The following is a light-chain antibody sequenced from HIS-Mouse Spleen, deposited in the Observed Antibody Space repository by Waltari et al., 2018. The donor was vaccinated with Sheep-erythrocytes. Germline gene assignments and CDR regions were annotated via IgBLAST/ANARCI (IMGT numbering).Light chain of an antibody. J-gene: IGLJ3*02. V-gene: IGLV2-23*01. Sequence: QSALTQPASVSGSPGQSITISCTGTSSDVGSYNLFSWYQQHPGKAPKLMIYEGSKRPSGVSNRFSGSKSGNTASLTISVLQAEDEADYYCCSYAGSSTPWVFGGGTKLTVL. CDR1: SSDVGSYNL. CDR3: CSYAGSSTPWV. CDR2: EGS.